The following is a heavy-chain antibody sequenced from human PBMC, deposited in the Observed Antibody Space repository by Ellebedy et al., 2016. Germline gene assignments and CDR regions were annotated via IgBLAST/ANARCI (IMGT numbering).Heavy chain of an antibody. CDR1: GYTFASYC. Sequence: ASVKVSCXASGYTFASYCISWVRQAPGQGLEWMGWISAYNGNTNYAQKFQGRVTMTRDTSISTAYLELSRLRSDDTAVYYCAREKVYYDCWSGHDLWGQGTMVTVSS. D-gene: IGHD3-3*01. J-gene: IGHJ3*01. CDR2: ISAYNGNT. CDR3: AREKVYYDCWSGHDL. V-gene: IGHV1-18*01.